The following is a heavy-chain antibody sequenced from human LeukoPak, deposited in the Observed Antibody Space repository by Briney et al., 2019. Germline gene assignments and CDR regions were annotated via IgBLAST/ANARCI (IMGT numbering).Heavy chain of an antibody. CDR1: GFSFSNYW. J-gene: IGHJ4*02. D-gene: IGHD6-13*01. Sequence: GGSLRLSCAASGFSFSNYWMSWVRQAPGKGLEWVANIKEDGSEKYYVDSVKGRFTISRDNARNSLYLQMNSLRAEDTAVYYCASGRQLGYWGQGTLVTVSS. CDR3: ASGRQLGY. V-gene: IGHV3-7*01. CDR2: IKEDGSEK.